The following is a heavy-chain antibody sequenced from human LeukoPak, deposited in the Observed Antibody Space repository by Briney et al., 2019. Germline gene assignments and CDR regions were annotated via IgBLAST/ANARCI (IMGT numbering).Heavy chain of an antibody. D-gene: IGHD1-26*01. CDR2: INHNGNVN. Sequence: PGGSLRLSCAASGFTFSSYWMNWARQAPGKGLEWVASINHNGNVNYYVDSVKGRFTISRDNAKNSLYLQMNSLRAEDTAVYYCAKDREGANGMDVWGQGTTVTVSS. CDR3: AKDREGANGMDV. CDR1: GFTFSSYW. V-gene: IGHV3-7*01. J-gene: IGHJ6*02.